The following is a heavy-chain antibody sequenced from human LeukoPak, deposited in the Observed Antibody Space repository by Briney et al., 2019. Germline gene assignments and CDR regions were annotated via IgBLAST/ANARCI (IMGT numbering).Heavy chain of an antibody. J-gene: IGHJ4*02. V-gene: IGHV3-21*01. CDR3: AKDVGRQLGY. CDR2: ISRSSNYI. D-gene: IGHD6-13*01. Sequence: PGGSLRLSCVGSGFTFSTYSMTWVRQAPGKGLEWVAFISRSSNYIHYADSVKGRFTISRDNSKNTLYLQMNSLRAEDTAVYYCAKDVGRQLGYWGQGTLVTVSS. CDR1: GFTFSTYS.